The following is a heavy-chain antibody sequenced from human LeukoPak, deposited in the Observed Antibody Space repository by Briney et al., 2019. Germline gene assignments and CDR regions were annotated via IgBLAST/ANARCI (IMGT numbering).Heavy chain of an antibody. J-gene: IGHJ4*02. CDR2: ISGSGGST. V-gene: IGHV3-23*01. CDR3: ARDKYGDQYYFDY. CDR1: GFTFSGYA. Sequence: GGSLRLSCAASGFTFSGYAMSWVRQAPGKGLEWVSDISGSGGSTYYADSVKGRFTISRDNARNSLYLQMNSLRAEDTAVYYCARDKYGDQYYFDYWGQGTLVTVSS. D-gene: IGHD4-17*01.